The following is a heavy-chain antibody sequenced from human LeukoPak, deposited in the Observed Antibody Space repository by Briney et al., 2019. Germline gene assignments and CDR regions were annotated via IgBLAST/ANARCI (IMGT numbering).Heavy chain of an antibody. CDR3: ARAPFAAALGNWFDP. V-gene: IGHV1-69*06. CDR1: GGTFSSYA. CDR2: IIPIFGTA. J-gene: IGHJ5*02. Sequence: SVKVSCKASGGTFSSYAISWVRQAPGQGLEWMGGIIPIFGTANYAQKFQGRVTITADKSTSTACMELSSLRSEDTAVYYCARAPFAAALGNWFDPWGQGTLVTVSS. D-gene: IGHD6-13*01.